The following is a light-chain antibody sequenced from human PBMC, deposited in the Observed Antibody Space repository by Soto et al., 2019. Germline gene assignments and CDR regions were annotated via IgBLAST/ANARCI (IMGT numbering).Light chain of an antibody. CDR1: QTISTW. CDR3: RQDSGYWT. V-gene: IGKV1-5*01. Sequence: DIQMTQSPSTLSASVGDRVTITCRASQTISTWLAWYQQKPGKAPKLLMYDASRLESGVRSTFSGCGSGTEFTLTISSLQPDDVATYSCRQDSGYWTFGQGTKGEIQ. CDR2: DAS. J-gene: IGKJ1*01.